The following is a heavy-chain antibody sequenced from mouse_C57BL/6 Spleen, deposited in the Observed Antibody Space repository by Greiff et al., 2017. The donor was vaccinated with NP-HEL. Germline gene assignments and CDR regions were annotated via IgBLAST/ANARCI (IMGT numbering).Heavy chain of an antibody. Sequence: EVQLQQSGPELVKPGASVKIPCKASGYTFTDYNMDWVKQSHGKSLEWIGDINPNNGGTIYNQKFKGKATLTVDKSSSTAYMELRSLTSEDTAVYYCARRRTVVRAMDYWGQGTSVTVSS. CDR2: INPNNGGT. CDR3: ARRRTVVRAMDY. J-gene: IGHJ4*01. CDR1: GYTFTDYN. V-gene: IGHV1-18*01. D-gene: IGHD1-1*01.